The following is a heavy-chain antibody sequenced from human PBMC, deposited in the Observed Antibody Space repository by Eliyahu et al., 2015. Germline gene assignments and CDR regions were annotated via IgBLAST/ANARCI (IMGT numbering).Heavy chain of an antibody. V-gene: IGHV4-34*01. CDR2: INHSGST. CDR3: ARDCSGGSCYPGDY. Sequence: QVQLQQWGAGLLKPSETLSLTCAVYGGSFSGYYWSWIRQPPGKGLEWIGEINHSGSTNYNPSLKSRVTISVDTSKNQFSLKLSSVTAADTAVYYCARDCSGGSCYPGDYWGQGTLVTVSS. CDR1: GGSFSGYY. J-gene: IGHJ4*02. D-gene: IGHD2-15*01.